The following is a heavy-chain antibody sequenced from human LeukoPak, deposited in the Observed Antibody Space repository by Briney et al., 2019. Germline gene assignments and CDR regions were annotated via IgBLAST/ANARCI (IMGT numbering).Heavy chain of an antibody. J-gene: IGHJ6*04. D-gene: IGHD3-22*01. CDR1: GYTFTNYY. V-gene: IGHV1-46*01. CDR2: IDPSAGST. Sequence: GASVKVSCKASGYTFTNYYMHWVRQAPGQGLEWMGVIDPSAGSTTYAQKFQGRVTMTRDTATGTVYMELSSLRSDDTAVYYCARAHYASSNIKVPFDVWGKGTTVTVSS. CDR3: ARAHYASSNIKVPFDV.